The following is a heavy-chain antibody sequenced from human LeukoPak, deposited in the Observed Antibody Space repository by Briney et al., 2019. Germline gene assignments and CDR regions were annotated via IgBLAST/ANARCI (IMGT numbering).Heavy chain of an antibody. V-gene: IGHV4-31*03. CDR1: GGSISSGGYY. CDR2: IYYSGST. J-gene: IGHJ5*02. D-gene: IGHD3-22*01. CDR3: ARDHGDSSGQENWFDP. Sequence: SETLSLTCTVSGGSISSGGYYWSWIRQHPGKGLGWIGYIYYSGSTYYNPSLKSRVTVSVDTSKNQFSLKLSSVTAADTAVYYCARDHGDSSGQENWFDPWGQGTLVTVSS.